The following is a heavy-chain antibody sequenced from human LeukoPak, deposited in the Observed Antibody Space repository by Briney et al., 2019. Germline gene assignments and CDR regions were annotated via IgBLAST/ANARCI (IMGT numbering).Heavy chain of an antibody. V-gene: IGHV4-61*01. D-gene: IGHD3-22*01. J-gene: IGHJ4*02. CDR3: ARGPNYYDSHGYYPV. CDR1: GGSVSSGSYY. CDR2: IYYSGST. Sequence: SETLSLTCTVSGGSVSSGSYYWSWIRQPPGKGLEWIGYIYYSGSTNYNPSLKSRVTISVDTSKNQFSLKLSSVTAADTAVYYCARGPNYYDSHGYYPVWAQGTLVTVSS.